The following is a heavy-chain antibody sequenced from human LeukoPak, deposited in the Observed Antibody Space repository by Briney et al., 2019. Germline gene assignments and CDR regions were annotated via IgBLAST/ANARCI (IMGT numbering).Heavy chain of an antibody. J-gene: IGHJ5*02. CDR1: GFTVSSNY. Sequence: PGGSLRLSCAASGFTVSSNYMSWVRQAPGKGLEWVSVIYVVGETFYADSVKGRFTISRDNSKKTLYLQMNSLRAEDTAVYYCAKGDYYDVLTGRQNWFGPWGQGTLVTVSS. V-gene: IGHV3-66*02. CDR3: AKGDYYDVLTGRQNWFGP. CDR2: IYVVGET. D-gene: IGHD3-9*01.